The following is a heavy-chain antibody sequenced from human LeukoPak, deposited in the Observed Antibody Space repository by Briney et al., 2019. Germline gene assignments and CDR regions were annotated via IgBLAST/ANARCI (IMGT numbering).Heavy chain of an antibody. Sequence: GGSLRLSCAASGFTVSSYYMSWVRQAPGKGLEWVSLISSGGTTSYTDSVRDRFTISRDDSKNTLYLQMNNLRAEDTAVYYCAKDRLGALYYFDSSGYYRLDYWGQGTLVSVSS. V-gene: IGHV3-66*01. CDR3: AKDRLGALYYFDSSGYYRLDY. CDR1: GFTVSSYY. D-gene: IGHD3-22*01. J-gene: IGHJ4*02. CDR2: ISSGGTT.